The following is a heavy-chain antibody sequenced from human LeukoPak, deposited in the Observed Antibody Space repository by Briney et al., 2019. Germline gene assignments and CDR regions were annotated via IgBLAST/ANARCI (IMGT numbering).Heavy chain of an antibody. CDR2: ISAYNGNT. CDR1: GYTFTSYD. Sequence: ASVKVSCKASGYTFTSYDINWVRQAPGQGLEWMGWISAYNGNTNYAQKLQGRVTMTTDTSTSTAYMELRSLRSDDTAVYYCAREGDYYDFWSGYSPLAYWGQGTLVTVSS. J-gene: IGHJ4*02. D-gene: IGHD3-3*01. CDR3: AREGDYYDFWSGYSPLAY. V-gene: IGHV1-18*01.